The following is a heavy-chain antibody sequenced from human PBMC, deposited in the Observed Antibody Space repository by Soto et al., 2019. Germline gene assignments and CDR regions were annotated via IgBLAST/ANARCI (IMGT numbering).Heavy chain of an antibody. V-gene: IGHV4-30-4*01. D-gene: IGHD3-22*01. Sequence: SETLSLTCTVSGGSISSGDYYWSWIRQPPGKGLEWIGYIYYSGSTYYNPSLKSRVTISVDTSKNQFSLKLSSVTAADTAVYYCARVTPIAGSGFTPNWFDPWGQGTLVTVSS. CDR3: ARVTPIAGSGFTPNWFDP. CDR1: GGSISSGDYY. CDR2: IYYSGST. J-gene: IGHJ5*02.